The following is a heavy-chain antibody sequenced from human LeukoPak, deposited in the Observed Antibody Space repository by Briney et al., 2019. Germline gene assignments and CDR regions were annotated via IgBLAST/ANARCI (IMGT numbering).Heavy chain of an antibody. CDR2: IYHSGST. V-gene: IGHV4-30-2*02. CDR3: ARTLTDIVGTPRTLDI. J-gene: IGHJ3*02. CDR1: GGSISSGGYS. Sequence: SETLSLTCAVSGGSISSGGYSWSWIRQPPGKGLEWIGYIYHSGSTYYNPSLKSRVTISLDTSKNQFSLKLSSVTAADTAVYYCARTLTDIVGTPRTLDIWGQGTMVTVSS. D-gene: IGHD1-26*01.